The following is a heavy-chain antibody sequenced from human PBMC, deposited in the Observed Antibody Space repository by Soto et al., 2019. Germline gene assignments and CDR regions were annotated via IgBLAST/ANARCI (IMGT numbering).Heavy chain of an antibody. J-gene: IGHJ6*03. CDR1: GFTFSSYS. CDR3: ARVMKILWFGESEFTDYYYMDV. D-gene: IGHD3-10*01. Sequence: EVQLVESGGGLVQPGGSLRLSCAASGFTFSSYSMNWVRQAPGKGLEWVSYISSSSSTIYYADSVKGRFTISRDNAKNSLYLLMNSLRAEDTAVYYCARVMKILWFGESEFTDYYYMDVWGKGTTVTVSS. CDR2: ISSSSSTI. V-gene: IGHV3-48*01.